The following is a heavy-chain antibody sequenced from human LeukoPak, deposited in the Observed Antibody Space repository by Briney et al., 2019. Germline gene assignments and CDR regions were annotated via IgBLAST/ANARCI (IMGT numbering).Heavy chain of an antibody. CDR2: INPNSGGT. D-gene: IGHD1-20*01. CDR1: AYTFTGYY. Sequence: ASVKVSCKASAYTFTGYYMHWVRQAPGQGLEWMGWINPNSGGTNYAQKFQGRVTMTRDTSISTAYMELSRLRSDDTAVYYCARDILTSTTSGSDYWGQGTLVTVSS. V-gene: IGHV1-2*02. CDR3: ARDILTSTTSGSDY. J-gene: IGHJ4*02.